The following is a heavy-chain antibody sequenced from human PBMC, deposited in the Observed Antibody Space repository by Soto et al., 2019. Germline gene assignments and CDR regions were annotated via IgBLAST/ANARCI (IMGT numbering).Heavy chain of an antibody. Sequence: GGSLRLSCAASGFTFSSYSMNWVRQAPGKGLEWVSSISSSSSYIYYADSVKGRFTISRDNAKNSLYLQMNSLRAEDTAVYYCARDFQYNWDPGASWFDPWGQGTLVTVS. J-gene: IGHJ5*02. CDR3: ARDFQYNWDPGASWFDP. V-gene: IGHV3-21*01. CDR2: ISSSSSYI. D-gene: IGHD1-20*01. CDR1: GFTFSSYS.